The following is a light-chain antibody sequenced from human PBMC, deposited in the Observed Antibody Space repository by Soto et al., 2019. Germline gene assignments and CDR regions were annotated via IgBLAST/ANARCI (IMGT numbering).Light chain of an antibody. CDR2: EVS. CDR1: SSDVGGYNY. V-gene: IGLV2-8*01. J-gene: IGLJ3*02. CDR3: SSYAGSNLWV. Sequence: QSAMTQPPSASGSPGQSVTISCTGTSSDVGGYNYVSWYQQHPGKAPKLMIYEVSKRPSGVPDRFSGSKSGNTASLTVSGLQAEDEADDYGSSYAGSNLWVFGGGTKVTVL.